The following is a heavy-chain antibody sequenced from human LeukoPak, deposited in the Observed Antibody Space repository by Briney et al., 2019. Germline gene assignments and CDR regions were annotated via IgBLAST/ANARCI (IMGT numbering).Heavy chain of an antibody. CDR1: GVSISSGDYY. CDR3: ARVVASTYAFHI. J-gene: IGHJ3*02. CDR2: FYYSGST. D-gene: IGHD2-15*01. Sequence: TSQTLSLTCTVSGVSISSGDYYWSWIRQPPGKGLEWIGYFYYSGSTYYNPSLKSRVTISVDTSKNQFSLKLSSLTAADTAVYYCARVVASTYAFHIWGQGTMVTVSS. V-gene: IGHV4-30-4*01.